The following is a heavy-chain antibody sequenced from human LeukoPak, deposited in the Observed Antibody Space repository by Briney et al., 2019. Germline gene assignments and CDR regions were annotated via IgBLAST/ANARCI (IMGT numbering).Heavy chain of an antibody. V-gene: IGHV3-23*01. J-gene: IGHJ4*02. CDR2: ISGSGGST. CDR3: ATIFGVVIAPFDY. CDR1: GFTVSSNY. Sequence: GGSLRLSCAASGFTVSSNYMSWVRQAPGKGLEWVSAISGSGGSTYYADSVKGRFTISRDNSKNTLYLQMNSLRAEDTAVYYCATIFGVVIAPFDYWSQGTLVTVSS. D-gene: IGHD3-3*01.